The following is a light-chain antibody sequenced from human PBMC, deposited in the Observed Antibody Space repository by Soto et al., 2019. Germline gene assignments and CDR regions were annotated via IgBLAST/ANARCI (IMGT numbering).Light chain of an antibody. CDR1: SSNIGAGFD. CDR3: QSYDISLSGSRV. CDR2: GNS. J-gene: IGLJ2*01. V-gene: IGLV1-40*01. Sequence: QSVLTQPPSVSGAPGQRVTISCTGSSSNIGAGFDVHWYQQLPGTAPKLLIFGNSNRPSGVPDRFSGSKSGTSVSLAITGLQVEDEGDYYCQSYDISLSGSRVFGGGTKLTVL.